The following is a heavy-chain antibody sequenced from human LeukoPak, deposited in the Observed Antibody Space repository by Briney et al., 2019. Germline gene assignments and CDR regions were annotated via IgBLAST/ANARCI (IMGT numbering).Heavy chain of an antibody. D-gene: IGHD6-19*01. Sequence: PGGSLRLSCAASGFTFSSYWMSWVRQAPGKGLEWVANIKQDGSEKYYVDSVKGRFTISRDNAKNSLYLQMSSLRAEDTAVYYCARDSSGWYPYYFDYWGQGTLVTVSS. CDR1: GFTFSSYW. CDR2: IKQDGSEK. V-gene: IGHV3-7*01. J-gene: IGHJ4*02. CDR3: ARDSSGWYPYYFDY.